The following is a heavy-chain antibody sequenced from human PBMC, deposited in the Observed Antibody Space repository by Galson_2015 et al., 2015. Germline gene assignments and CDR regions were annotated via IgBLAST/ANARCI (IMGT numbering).Heavy chain of an antibody. CDR1: GFTFSSYW. CDR3: TTDGCSGGSCYSPGC. V-gene: IGHV3-15*07. Sequence: SLRLSCAASGFTFSSYWMHWVRQVPGKGLMWVSRIKRKTDGGTTDYAAPVKGRFTISRDDSKNTLYLQMNNLKSEDTAVYYCTTDGCSGGSCYSPGCWGQGTLVTVSS. J-gene: IGHJ4*02. CDR2: IKRKTDGGTT. D-gene: IGHD2-15*01.